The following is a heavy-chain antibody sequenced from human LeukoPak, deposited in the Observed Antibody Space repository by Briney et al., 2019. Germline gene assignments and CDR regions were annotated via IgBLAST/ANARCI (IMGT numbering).Heavy chain of an antibody. CDR1: GYTLTELS. J-gene: IGHJ4*02. Sequence: ASAKVSCKVSGYTLTELSMHWVRQAPGKGLEWMGGFDPEDGETIYAQKFQGRVTMTEDTSTDTAYMELSSLRSEDTAVYYCATVEYSGYDSRSDWGQGTLVTVSS. CDR2: FDPEDGET. D-gene: IGHD5-12*01. CDR3: ATVEYSGYDSRSD. V-gene: IGHV1-24*01.